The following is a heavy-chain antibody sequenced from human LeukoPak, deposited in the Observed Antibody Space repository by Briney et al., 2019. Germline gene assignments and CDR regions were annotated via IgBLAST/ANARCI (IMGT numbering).Heavy chain of an antibody. CDR1: GFTFSNSG. Sequence: PGGSLRLSCVASGFTFSNSGMYWVRRAPGKGLEWVAFIRFDGSNKYYADSVQGRFTISRDNSKNTLYLQMNSLRPEDTAVYYCAKRLCSGGSCYGIDYWGQGTLVTVSS. D-gene: IGHD2-15*01. V-gene: IGHV3-30*02. CDR2: IRFDGSNK. CDR3: AKRLCSGGSCYGIDY. J-gene: IGHJ4*02.